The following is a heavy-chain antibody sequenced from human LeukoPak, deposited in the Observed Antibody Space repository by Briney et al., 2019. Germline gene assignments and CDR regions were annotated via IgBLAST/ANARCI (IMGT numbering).Heavy chain of an antibody. CDR3: ARVEYSSSWNYFDY. V-gene: IGHV4-31*03. Sequence: SETLSLTCTVSGGSISSGGYYWSWLRQHPGKGLEWIGYIYYSGSTYYNPSLKSRVTISVDTSKNQFSLKLSSVTAADTAVFYCARVEYSSSWNYFDYWGQGTLVTVSS. CDR1: GGSISSGGYY. CDR2: IYYSGST. D-gene: IGHD6-13*01. J-gene: IGHJ4*02.